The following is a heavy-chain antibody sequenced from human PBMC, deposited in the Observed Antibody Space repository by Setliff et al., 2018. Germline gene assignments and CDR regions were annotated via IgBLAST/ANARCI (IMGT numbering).Heavy chain of an antibody. J-gene: IGHJ6*02. CDR2: ITSSSSTI. V-gene: IGHV3-48*01. CDR3: ARDHAYGSRFYYYYYGMDV. D-gene: IGHD3-10*01. Sequence: PGGSLRLSCAASGFAFSTYRMNWVRQAPGKGLEWVSYITSSSSTIDYADSVKGRFTISRDDAKNSLYLQMNSLRAEDTAVYYCARDHAYGSRFYYYYYGMDVWGQGTTVTVSS. CDR1: GFAFSTYR.